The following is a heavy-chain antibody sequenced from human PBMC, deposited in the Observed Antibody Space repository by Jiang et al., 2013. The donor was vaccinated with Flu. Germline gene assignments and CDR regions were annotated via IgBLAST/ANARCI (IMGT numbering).Heavy chain of an antibody. CDR2: IYWDDYK. V-gene: IGHV2-5*02. J-gene: IGHJ4*02. D-gene: IGHD2-21*02. CDR1: GFSLNTRDVG. CDR3: ARKSDGRRPLDF. Sequence: TLTCTFSGFSLNTRDVGVGWFRQPPGRALEWLAVIYWDDYKHYSPSLTSRLAIMKDTSKNQVVLTMTNMDPADTGTYFCARKSDGRRPLDFWGQGALVTVSS.